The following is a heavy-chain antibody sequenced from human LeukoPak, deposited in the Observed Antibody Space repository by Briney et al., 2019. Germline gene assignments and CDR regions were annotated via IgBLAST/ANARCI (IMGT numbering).Heavy chain of an antibody. J-gene: IGHJ6*03. V-gene: IGHV1-46*01. CDR2: INPSGGST. Sequence: ASVKVSCKASGYTFTSYYMHWVRQAPGQGLEWMGIINPSGGSTNYAQKFQGRVTMTRDMSTSTVYMELSSLRPEDTAVYYCARGPANCSSTSCYPSGYMDVWGKGSTVTVSS. D-gene: IGHD2-2*01. CDR3: ARGPANCSSTSCYPSGYMDV. CDR1: GYTFTSYY.